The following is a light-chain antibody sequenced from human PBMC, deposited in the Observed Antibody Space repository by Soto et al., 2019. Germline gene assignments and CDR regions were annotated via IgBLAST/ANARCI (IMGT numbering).Light chain of an antibody. CDR2: GAS. J-gene: IGKJ5*01. CDR3: QQYAGPPTT. CDR1: QSVSSSY. Sequence: EIVLTQSPGTPSLSPGERATLSFRSSQSVSSSYLAWYQQKPGQAPRFIMYGASSRATGIPDRFSGGGSGTDFTLTISRLEPEDFAVYFCQQYAGPPTTFGQGTRLEIK. V-gene: IGKV3-20*01.